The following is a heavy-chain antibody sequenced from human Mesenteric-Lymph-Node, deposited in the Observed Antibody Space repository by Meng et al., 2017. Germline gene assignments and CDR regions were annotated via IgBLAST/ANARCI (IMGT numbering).Heavy chain of an antibody. CDR3: AKALGWGSSPDY. CDR1: GYTFTHYY. J-gene: IGHJ4*02. CDR2: INPNRGGS. D-gene: IGHD2-21*01. Sequence: QVQLVQSGADVKKPGASVKVSCKASGYTFTHYYIHWVRQAPGQGLDWMGRINPNRGGSNSAQKFQGRVIMTRDTSISTAYMELSSLGFDATAVYYCAKALGWGSSPDYWGQGILVTVSS. V-gene: IGHV1-2*06.